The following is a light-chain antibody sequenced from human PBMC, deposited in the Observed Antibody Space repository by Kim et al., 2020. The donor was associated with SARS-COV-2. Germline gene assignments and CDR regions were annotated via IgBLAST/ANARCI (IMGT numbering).Light chain of an antibody. Sequence: GQSITSSGTGTSSDIGGYEYVSWYQQHPGKAPKLIIYDVRDRPSGISNRFSGSKSGNTASLIISSLQAGDEADYYCFSYTSSGTYVFGSATRVTVL. CDR3: FSYTSSGTYV. V-gene: IGLV2-14*03. CDR2: DVR. J-gene: IGLJ1*01. CDR1: SSDIGGYEY.